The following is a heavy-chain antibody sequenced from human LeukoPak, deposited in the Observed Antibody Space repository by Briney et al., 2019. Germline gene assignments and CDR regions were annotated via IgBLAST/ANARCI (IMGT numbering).Heavy chain of an antibody. CDR2: INPNNGGT. J-gene: IGHJ4*02. CDR3: AVWKGYVDFWSGPFDY. V-gene: IGHV1-2*02. Sequence: ASVKVSCKAYGYTITGYYMHWVRQAPGQGLEWMGWINPNNGGTKYEQKFQGRVTMTRDTSISTAYMELSRLRSDDTAVYYCAVWKGYVDFWSGPFDYWGQGTLVTVSS. CDR1: GYTITGYY. D-gene: IGHD3-3*01.